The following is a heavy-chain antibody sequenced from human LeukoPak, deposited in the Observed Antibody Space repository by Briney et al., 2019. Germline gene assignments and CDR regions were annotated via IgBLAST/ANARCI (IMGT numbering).Heavy chain of an antibody. J-gene: IGHJ4*02. CDR1: GFTFSSYA. CDR3: ARGPLGRYCSGGSYYPGGY. V-gene: IGHV3-30-3*01. CDR2: ISYDGSNK. D-gene: IGHD2-15*01. Sequence: GRSLRLSCAASGFTFSSYAMHWVRQAPGKGLEWVAVISYDGSNKYYADSVKGRFTISRDNSKNTLYLQMNSLRAEDTAVYYCARGPLGRYCSGGSYYPGGYWGQGTLVTVSS.